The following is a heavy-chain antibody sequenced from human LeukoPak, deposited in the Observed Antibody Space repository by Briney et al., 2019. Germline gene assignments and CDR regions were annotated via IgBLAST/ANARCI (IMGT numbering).Heavy chain of an antibody. Sequence: TGGSLRLSCAASGFTFSSYWMHWVRQAPGKGLVWVSRINSDGSSTSYADSVKGRFTISRDSAKNTLYLQMNSLRAEDTAVYYCARSGGVLRYFDWLFPPGYWGQGTLVTVSS. CDR3: ARSGGVLRYFDWLFPPGY. CDR2: INSDGSST. J-gene: IGHJ4*02. CDR1: GFTFSSYW. V-gene: IGHV3-74*01. D-gene: IGHD3-9*01.